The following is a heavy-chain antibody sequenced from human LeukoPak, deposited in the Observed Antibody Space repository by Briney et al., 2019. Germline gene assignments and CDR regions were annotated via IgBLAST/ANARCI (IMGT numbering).Heavy chain of an antibody. CDR2: IYTSGST. V-gene: IGHV4-4*07. J-gene: IGHJ6*03. D-gene: IGHD6-6*01. CDR1: GGSISSYY. CDR3: ARDILLNSSSYLRNYYYMDV. Sequence: PSETLSLTCTVSGGSISSYYWSWIRQPAGKGLEWIGRIYTSGSTNYNPSLKSRVTMSVDTSKNQFPLKLSSVTAADTAVYYCARDILLNSSSYLRNYYYMDVWGKGTTVTVSS.